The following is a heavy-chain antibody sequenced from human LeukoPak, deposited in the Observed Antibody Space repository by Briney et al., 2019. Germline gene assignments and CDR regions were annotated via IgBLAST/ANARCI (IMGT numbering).Heavy chain of an antibody. CDR2: IKEDGRQK. D-gene: IGHD3-16*02. Sequence: SGGSLRLSCAASGFTFSSYWMSWVRQAPGKGLEWVANIKEDGRQKYYVGSVKGRFTISRDNAKNSLYLQMNSLRAEDTALYYCARARYCDYVWGSYRWEYFDYWGQGTLVTVSS. V-gene: IGHV3-7*01. CDR1: GFTFSSYW. J-gene: IGHJ4*02. CDR3: ARARYCDYVWGSYRWEYFDY.